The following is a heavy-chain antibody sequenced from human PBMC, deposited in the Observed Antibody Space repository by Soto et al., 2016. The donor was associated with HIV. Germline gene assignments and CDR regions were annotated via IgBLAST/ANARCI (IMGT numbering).Heavy chain of an antibody. CDR2: IYHSGST. CDR1: GGSISSSNW. Sequence: QVQLQESGPGLVKPSGTLSLTCAVSGGSISSSNWWSWVRQPPGKGLEWIGEIYHSGSTNYNPSLKSRVTISVDKSKNQFSLKLSSVTAADTAVYYCARGGFGRDSSGYYGADAFDIWGQGTMVTVSS. CDR3: ARGGFGRDSSGYYGADAFDI. J-gene: IGHJ3*02. D-gene: IGHD3-22*01. V-gene: IGHV4-4*02.